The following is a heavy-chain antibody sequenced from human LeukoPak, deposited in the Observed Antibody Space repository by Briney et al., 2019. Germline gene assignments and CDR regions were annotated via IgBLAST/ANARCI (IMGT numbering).Heavy chain of an antibody. CDR3: ARQIYCGGDCYSGFDY. J-gene: IGHJ4*02. D-gene: IGHD2-21*01. Sequence: KPSQTLSLTCTVSGGSISSSSYYWGWIRQPPGKGLAWIGRIYYSGSTYYYPSLKSRLTISVDTSKNQFSLKLSSVTAADTAVYYCARQIYCGGDCYSGFDYWGQGTLVTVSS. V-gene: IGHV4-39*01. CDR2: IYYSGST. CDR1: GGSISSSSYY.